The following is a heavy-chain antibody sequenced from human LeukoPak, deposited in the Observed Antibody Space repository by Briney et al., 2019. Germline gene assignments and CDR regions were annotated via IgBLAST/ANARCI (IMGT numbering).Heavy chain of an antibody. Sequence: SETLSLTCTVSGDSISTNSYYWSWGRQPPGKGREWVASLHDSGTPYYSPSLSSRISIYVYTTKRQFSLHLRSVTASDPALYYCSRGDDSYNQGNFWGQGTLVTVSS. CDR3: SRGDDSYNQGNF. D-gene: IGHD5-24*01. CDR1: GDSISTNSYY. V-gene: IGHV4-39*01. J-gene: IGHJ4*02. CDR2: LHDSGTP.